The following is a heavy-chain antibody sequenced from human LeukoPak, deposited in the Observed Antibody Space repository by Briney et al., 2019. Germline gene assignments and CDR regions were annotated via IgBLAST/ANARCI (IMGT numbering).Heavy chain of an antibody. CDR3: ARTAVAGTRWFDP. Sequence: SQTLSLTCTVSGGSISSGGYYWSWIRQHPGKGLEWIGYIYYSGSTYYNPSLKSRVTISVDTSKNQFSLELSSVTAADTAVYYCARTAVAGTRWFDPWGQGTLVTVSS. D-gene: IGHD6-19*01. CDR2: IYYSGST. V-gene: IGHV4-31*03. CDR1: GGSISSGGYY. J-gene: IGHJ5*02.